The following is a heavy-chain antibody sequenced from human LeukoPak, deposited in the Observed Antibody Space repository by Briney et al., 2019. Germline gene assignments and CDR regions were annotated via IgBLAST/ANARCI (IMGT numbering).Heavy chain of an antibody. J-gene: IGHJ4*02. CDR3: ARDDGSGYQEFYFDY. D-gene: IGHD3-22*01. CDR2: ISSSSSTI. Sequence: GGSLRLSCAASGFTFSSYSMNWVRQVPGKGLEWVSYISSSSSTIYYADSVKGRFTISRDNAKNSLYLQMNSLRAEDTAVYYCARDDGSGYQEFYFDYWGQGTLVTVSS. V-gene: IGHV3-48*01. CDR1: GFTFSSYS.